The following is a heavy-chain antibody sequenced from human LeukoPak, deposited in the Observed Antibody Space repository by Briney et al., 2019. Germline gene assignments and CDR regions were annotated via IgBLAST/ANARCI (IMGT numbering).Heavy chain of an antibody. CDR3: TRAEYCSGNSCYPFNH. D-gene: IGHD2-15*01. Sequence: PSETLSLTCAVYGGSFSDYYCSWIRHPPGKGLEWIGEINHRVSTNYNPSLKSRVTMSVDTSKNQFSLNLSSVTAADTAVYYCTRAEYCSGNSCYPFNHWGQGTLVTVSS. CDR2: INHRVST. CDR1: GGSFSDYY. J-gene: IGHJ5*02. V-gene: IGHV4-34*01.